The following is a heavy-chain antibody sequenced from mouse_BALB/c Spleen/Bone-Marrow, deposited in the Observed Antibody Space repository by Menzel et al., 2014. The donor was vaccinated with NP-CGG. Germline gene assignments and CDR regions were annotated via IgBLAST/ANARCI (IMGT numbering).Heavy chain of an antibody. D-gene: IGHD2-14*01. CDR1: GFNIKDTY. J-gene: IGHJ1*01. CDR3: ASYRYAWYFDV. V-gene: IGHV14-3*02. Sequence: EVKLMESGAELVKPGASVKLSCTASGFNIKDTYMHWVKQRPEQGLEWIGRIDPANGNTKYDPKFQGKATITADTSSNTAYQQLSSLTSEDTAVYYCASYRYAWYFDVWGAGTTVTVSS. CDR2: IDPANGNT.